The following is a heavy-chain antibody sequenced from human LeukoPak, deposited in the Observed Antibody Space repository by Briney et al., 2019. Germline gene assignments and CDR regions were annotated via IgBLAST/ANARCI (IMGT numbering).Heavy chain of an antibody. CDR2: IYYSGST. Sequence: SETLSLTRAVSGGSISSGSYYWGWIRQPPGKELEWIGSIYYSGSTYYNPSLKSRVTISVDTSKNQFSLKLSSVTAADTAVYYCARTHSSGSGPDYWGQGTLVTVSS. CDR1: GGSISSGSYY. V-gene: IGHV4-39*07. J-gene: IGHJ4*02. D-gene: IGHD3-22*01. CDR3: ARTHSSGSGPDY.